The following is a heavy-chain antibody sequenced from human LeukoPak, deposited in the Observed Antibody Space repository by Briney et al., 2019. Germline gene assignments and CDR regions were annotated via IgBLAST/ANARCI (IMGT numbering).Heavy chain of an antibody. Sequence: PETLSLTCTVSGGSISSYYWSWIRQPPGKGLEWIGYIYYSGSTNYNPSLKSRVTISVDTSKNQFSLKLSSVTAADTAVYYCARSFHGTGNGMDVWGKGTTVTVSS. V-gene: IGHV4-59*01. CDR2: IYYSGST. D-gene: IGHD3-10*01. CDR1: GGSISSYY. CDR3: ARSFHGTGNGMDV. J-gene: IGHJ6*04.